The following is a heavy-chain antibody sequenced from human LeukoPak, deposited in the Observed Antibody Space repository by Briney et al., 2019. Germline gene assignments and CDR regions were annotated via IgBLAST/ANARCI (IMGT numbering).Heavy chain of an antibody. CDR3: ARDHPFRPFDAFDI. V-gene: IGHV1-2*02. D-gene: IGHD2/OR15-2a*01. J-gene: IGHJ3*02. CDR1: GYTFTGYY. CDR2: INPNSGGT. Sequence: ASVKVSCKASGYTFTGYYMHWVRQAPGQGLEWMGWINPNSGGTNYAQKLQGRVTMTTDTSTSTAYMELRSLRSDDTAVYYCARDHPFRPFDAFDIWGQGTMVTVSS.